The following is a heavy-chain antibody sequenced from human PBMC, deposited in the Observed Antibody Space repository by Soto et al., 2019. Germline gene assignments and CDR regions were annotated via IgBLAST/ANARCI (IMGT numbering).Heavy chain of an antibody. J-gene: IGHJ5*02. CDR2: IYYSGST. V-gene: IGHV4-39*01. CDR3: AANGDGQGGWFDP. CDR1: GGSISSSSYY. D-gene: IGHD2-8*01. Sequence: PSETLSLTCTVSGGSISSSSYYWGWIRQPPGKGLEWIGSIYYSGSTYYNPSLKSRVTISVDTSKNQFSLKLSSVTAADTAVYYCAANGDGQGGWFDPWGQGTLVTVSS.